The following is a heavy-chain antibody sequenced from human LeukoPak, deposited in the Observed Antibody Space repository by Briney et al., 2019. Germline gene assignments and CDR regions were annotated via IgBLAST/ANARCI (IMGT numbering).Heavy chain of an antibody. CDR3: ARNYLQNWFDP. Sequence: PSETLPLTCTVSGGSISSYYWSWIRQPPGKGLEWIGYIYYSGSTNYNPSLKSRVTISVDTSKNQFSLKLSSVTAADTAVYYCARNYLQNWFDPWGQGTLVTVSS. V-gene: IGHV4-59*01. CDR2: IYYSGST. D-gene: IGHD3-10*01. CDR1: GGSISSYY. J-gene: IGHJ5*02.